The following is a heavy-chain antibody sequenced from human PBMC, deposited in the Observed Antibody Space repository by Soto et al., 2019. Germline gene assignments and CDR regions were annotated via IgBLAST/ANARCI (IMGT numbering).Heavy chain of an antibody. CDR1: GFTFSSYG. J-gene: IGHJ4*02. CDR2: IWYDGSNK. D-gene: IGHD2-2*01. Sequence: GGSLRLSCAASGFTFSSYGMHWVRQAPGKGLEWVAVIWYDGSNKYYADSVKGRFTISRDNSKNTLYLQMNSLRAEDTAVYYCAREKDLVSGYFDYWGQGTLVTVSS. V-gene: IGHV3-33*01. CDR3: AREKDLVSGYFDY.